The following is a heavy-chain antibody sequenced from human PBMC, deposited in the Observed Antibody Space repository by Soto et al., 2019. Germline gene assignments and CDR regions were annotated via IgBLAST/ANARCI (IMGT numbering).Heavy chain of an antibody. CDR3: ARDAITMVRGVITPGGMDV. V-gene: IGHV3-7*03. CDR1: GFTFISYW. CDR2: IKQDGSEK. D-gene: IGHD3-10*01. J-gene: IGHJ6*02. Sequence: GGSLRLSCASSGFTFISYWMSWVRQAPGKGLEWVANIKQDGSEKYYVDSVKGRFTISRDNAKNSLYLQMNSLRAEDTAVYYCARDAITMVRGVITPGGMDVWGQGTTVTVSS.